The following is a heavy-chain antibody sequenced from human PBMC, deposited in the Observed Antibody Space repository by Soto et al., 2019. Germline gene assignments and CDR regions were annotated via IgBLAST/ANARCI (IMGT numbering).Heavy chain of an antibody. CDR3: ARGGHVVVVTAALDY. V-gene: IGHV1-46*01. CDR1: GDTFTDYY. CDR2: VNPSGGHT. Sequence: QVQLVQSGAEVKKPGASVKVSCKASGDTFTDYYIHWVRQAPGQGLEWMGTVNPSGGHTTYAQHFLGRVTMPRDPSTSTLYMELTSLTSEDTAVYYCARGGHVVVVTAALDYWGQGTLVTVSS. J-gene: IGHJ4*02. D-gene: IGHD2-21*02.